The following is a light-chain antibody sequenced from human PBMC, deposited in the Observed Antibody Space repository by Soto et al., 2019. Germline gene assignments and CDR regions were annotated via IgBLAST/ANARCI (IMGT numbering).Light chain of an antibody. J-gene: IGKJ4*01. V-gene: IGKV3-15*01. CDR2: DAF. Sequence: EKVMTQSPATLSVSPGERATLSCRASQNVKTRLAWYQQKPGQAPRLLIYDAFTRATGIPARFSGSASGTEFTLTISNLQSEDFAVYYCQQYDEWPLTFGGGTKVDIK. CDR3: QQYDEWPLT. CDR1: QNVKTR.